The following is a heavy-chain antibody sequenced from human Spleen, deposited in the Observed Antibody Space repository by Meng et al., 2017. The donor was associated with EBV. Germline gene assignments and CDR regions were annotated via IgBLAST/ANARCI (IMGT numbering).Heavy chain of an antibody. CDR3: ARAASSNWYDWFDT. V-gene: IGHV7-4-1*02. CDR2: INTNTGHP. J-gene: IGHJ5*02. Sequence: QVQLVQSGSELKKPXXSVKISCKASGYTFTSYAVNWVRQAPGQGLEWLGWINTNTGHPTYAQGLTGRFVLSLDTSVSTTYLQISSLTAEDTAVYYCARAASSNWYDWFDTWGQGTLGTVSS. D-gene: IGHD6-13*01. CDR1: GYTFTSYA.